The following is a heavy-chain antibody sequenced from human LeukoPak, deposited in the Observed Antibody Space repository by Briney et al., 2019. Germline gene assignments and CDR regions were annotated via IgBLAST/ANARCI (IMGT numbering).Heavy chain of an antibody. V-gene: IGHV3-30*02. CDR3: ARDRGSPAGWYFDL. CDR2: IRYDGSNK. CDR1: GFTFSSYG. J-gene: IGHJ2*01. Sequence: PGGSLRLSCAASGFTFSSYGMHWVRQAPGKGLEWVAFIRYDGSNKYYADSVKGRFTISRDNSKNTLYLQMNSLRAEDTAVYYCARDRGSPAGWYFDLWGRGTLVTVSS. D-gene: IGHD1-26*01.